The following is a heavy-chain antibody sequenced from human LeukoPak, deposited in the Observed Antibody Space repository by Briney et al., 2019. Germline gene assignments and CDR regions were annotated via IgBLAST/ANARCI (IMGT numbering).Heavy chain of an antibody. CDR2: INHSGST. Sequence: SETLSLTCAVYGGSFSGYYWSWIRQPPGKGLEGIGEINHSGSTNYNPSPKSRVTISVDTSKNQFSLKLSSVTAADTAVYFCARQLYVSGSYYAPMDVWGKGTTVTISS. D-gene: IGHD3-10*01. CDR3: ARQLYVSGSYYAPMDV. CDR1: GGSFSGYY. V-gene: IGHV4-34*01. J-gene: IGHJ6*03.